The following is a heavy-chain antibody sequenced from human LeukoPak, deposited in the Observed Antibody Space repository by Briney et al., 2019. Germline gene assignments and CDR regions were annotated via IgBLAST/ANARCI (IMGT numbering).Heavy chain of an antibody. CDR2: INHSGST. CDR3: ARGRWFGELLWGFFDY. J-gene: IGHJ4*02. D-gene: IGHD3-10*01. V-gene: IGHV4-34*01. CDR1: GGSFSGYY. Sequence: SSETLSLTCAVYGGSFSGYYRSWIRQPPGKGLEWIGEINHSGSTNYNPSLKSRVTISVDTSKNQFSLKLSSVTAADTAVYYCARGRWFGELLWGFFDYWGQGTLVTVSS.